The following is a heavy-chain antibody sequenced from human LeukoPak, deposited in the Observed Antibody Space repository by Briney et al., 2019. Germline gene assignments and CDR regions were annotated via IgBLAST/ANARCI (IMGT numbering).Heavy chain of an antibody. CDR1: GGSISSYY. CDR3: ARGLGGIRGRFDY. J-gene: IGHJ4*02. V-gene: IGHV4-59*01. Sequence: PSETLSLTCTVSGGSISSYYWSSIRQPPGKGLEWIGYIYYSGSTNYNPSLKSRVTISVDTSKNQFSLKLSSVTAADTAVYYCARGLGGIRGRFDYWGQGTLVTVSS. D-gene: IGHD6-13*01. CDR2: IYYSGST.